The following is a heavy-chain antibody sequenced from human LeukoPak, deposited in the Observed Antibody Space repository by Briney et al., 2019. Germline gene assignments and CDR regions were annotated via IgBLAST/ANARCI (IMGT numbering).Heavy chain of an antibody. J-gene: IGHJ6*01. CDR3: ARHGAGGTYHYYYGMDV. Sequence: GESLKISCKGSGYSFTSYWIGWVRQMPGKGLEWMGMIDPGDSYTNYSPSFQGPVTISVDKSVTTAYLQWSSLKASDTAMYDCARHGAGGTYHYYYGMDVWGQGTTVTVSS. D-gene: IGHD1-26*01. CDR2: IDPGDSYT. V-gene: IGHV5-10-1*01. CDR1: GYSFTSYW.